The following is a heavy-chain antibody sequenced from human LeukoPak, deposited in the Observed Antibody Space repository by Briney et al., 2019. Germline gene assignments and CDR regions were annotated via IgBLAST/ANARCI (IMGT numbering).Heavy chain of an antibody. J-gene: IGHJ6*03. CDR1: GDSISYYY. CDR3: ARALYYYYMDV. V-gene: IGHV4-59*01. CDR2: IYYSGST. Sequence: SETLSLTCTVSGDSISYYYWSWIRQPPGKGLEWIGYIYYSGSTNYNPSLKSRVTISVDTSKNQFSLKLSSVTAADTAVYYCARALYYYYMDVWGKGTTVTVSS.